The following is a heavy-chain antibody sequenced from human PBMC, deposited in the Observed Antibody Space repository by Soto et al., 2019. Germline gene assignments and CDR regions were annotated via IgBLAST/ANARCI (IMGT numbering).Heavy chain of an antibody. CDR2: INPSGGRT. V-gene: IGHV1-46*01. J-gene: IGHJ4*02. CDR3: ASDYCDWLFGLEY. CDR1: GYTFTNYY. Sequence: ASVKVSCKASGYTFTNYYMHWVRQAPGQGVEWMGMINPSGGRTKDAQKFQGRVTMTRDTSTSTVYMELSSLRSEDTAVYYCASDYCDWLFGLEYWGQGTPVTVSS. D-gene: IGHD3-9*01.